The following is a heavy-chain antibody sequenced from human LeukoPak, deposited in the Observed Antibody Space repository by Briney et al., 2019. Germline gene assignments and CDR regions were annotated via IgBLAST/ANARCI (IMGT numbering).Heavy chain of an antibody. CDR3: ARGAIAYGDYDGY. D-gene: IGHD4-17*01. CDR2: ISSSGSTI. J-gene: IGHJ4*02. V-gene: IGHV3-48*03. Sequence: GGSLRLSCAASGFTFSSYEMNWVRQAPGKGLEWVSYISSSGSTIYYADSVKGRFIISRDNAKNSLYLQMNSLRAEDTAVYYCARGAIAYGDYDGYWGQGTLVTVSS. CDR1: GFTFSSYE.